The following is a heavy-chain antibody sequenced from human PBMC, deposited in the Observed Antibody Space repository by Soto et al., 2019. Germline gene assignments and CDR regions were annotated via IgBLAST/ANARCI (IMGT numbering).Heavy chain of an antibody. CDR2: IWYDGSNK. CDR3: ARDDTLRFLEWLPDSYYYYGMDV. J-gene: IGHJ6*02. CDR1: GFTFSSYG. Sequence: QVQLVESGGGVVQPGRSLRLSCAASGFTFSSYGMHWVRQAPGKGLEWVAVIWYDGSNKYYADSVKGRFTISRDNSKNTLDLQMNSLRAEDTAVYYCARDDTLRFLEWLPDSYYYYGMDVWGQGTTVTVSS. V-gene: IGHV3-33*01. D-gene: IGHD3-3*01.